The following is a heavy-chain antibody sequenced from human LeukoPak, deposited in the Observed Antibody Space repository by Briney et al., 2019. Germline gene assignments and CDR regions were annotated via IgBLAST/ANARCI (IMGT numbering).Heavy chain of an antibody. CDR1: GYTFTRYD. J-gene: IGHJ6*03. V-gene: IGHV1-8*03. D-gene: IGHD2-2*01. CDR2: MNPKSGNT. Sequence: ASVKVSCKASGYTFTRYDINWVRQATGQGLEWMGWMNPKSGNTGHAQKFQGRVTITRDTSISTVYMELSSLRSEDTAVYFCARERGDIVVVGHYYYMDVWGKGTTVTVSS. CDR3: ARERGDIVVVGHYYYMDV.